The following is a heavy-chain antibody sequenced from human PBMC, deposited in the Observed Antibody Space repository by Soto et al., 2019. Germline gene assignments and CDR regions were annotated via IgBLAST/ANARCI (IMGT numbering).Heavy chain of an antibody. CDR3: ARTVDTAMVGPLFDY. D-gene: IGHD5-18*01. Sequence: QVQLVESGGGVVQPGRSLRLSCAASGFTFSSYPMHWVRQAPGKGLEWVAVISYDGSNKYYADSVKGRFTISRDNSKNTLYLQMNSLRAEDTAVYYCARTVDTAMVGPLFDYWGQGTLVTVSS. J-gene: IGHJ4*02. CDR2: ISYDGSNK. V-gene: IGHV3-30-3*01. CDR1: GFTFSSYP.